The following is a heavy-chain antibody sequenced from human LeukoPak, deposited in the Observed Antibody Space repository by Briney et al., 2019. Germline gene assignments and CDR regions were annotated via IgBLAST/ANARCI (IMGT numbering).Heavy chain of an antibody. CDR2: ICGSGGST. Sequence: GGSLRLSCAASGFTLSSYAMSWVRQAPGEGLEWVSAICGSGGSTYYANSVKGQFTISRDNSKNTLYLQMNSLRAEDTAVYYCAKALWYYYDSSGYSDFDPWGQGTLVTVSS. CDR1: GFTLSSYA. CDR3: AKALWYYYDSSGYSDFDP. V-gene: IGHV3-23*01. D-gene: IGHD3-22*01. J-gene: IGHJ5*02.